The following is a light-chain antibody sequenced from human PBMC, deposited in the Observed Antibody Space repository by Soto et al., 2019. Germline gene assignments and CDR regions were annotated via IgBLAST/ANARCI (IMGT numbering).Light chain of an antibody. Sequence: EIVLTQSPGTLSLSPGERATLSCRASQSVRDRYLAWYQQKPGQAPSLLIYGVSTRATGIPARFSGSESGTEFTLTISSLQYEDFPVYYCQQYNAWPFTFGPGPKVDIK. J-gene: IGKJ3*01. CDR2: GVS. CDR3: QQYNAWPFT. V-gene: IGKV3-15*01. CDR1: QSVRDRY.